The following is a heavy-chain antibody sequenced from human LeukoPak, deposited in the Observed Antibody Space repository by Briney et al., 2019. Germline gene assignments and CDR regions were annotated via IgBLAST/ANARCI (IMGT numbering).Heavy chain of an antibody. D-gene: IGHD6-19*01. CDR2: INPSGGST. Sequence: ASVKVSCKASGYSFTSYHIHWVRQAPGQGLEWMGIINPSGGSTNYIQKFQGRVTMTRDTSTSTIYMELSSLRSEDTAVYYCARGKVAGDYWGQGSLVTVSS. V-gene: IGHV1-46*01. J-gene: IGHJ4*02. CDR3: ARGKVAGDY. CDR1: GYSFTSYH.